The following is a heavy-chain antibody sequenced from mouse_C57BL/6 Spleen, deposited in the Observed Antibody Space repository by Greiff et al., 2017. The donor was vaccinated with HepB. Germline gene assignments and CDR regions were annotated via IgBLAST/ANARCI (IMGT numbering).Heavy chain of an antibody. J-gene: IGHJ3*01. D-gene: IGHD2-3*01. V-gene: IGHV14-2*01. Sequence: EVQLQQSGAELVKPGASVKLSCTASGFNIKDYYMHWVKQRTEQGLEWIGRIDPEDGETKNAPKFQGKATITADTASNTAYLQLSSLTSEDTAVYYCASHDGSWCAYWGQGTLVTVSA. CDR2: IDPEDGET. CDR1: GFNIKDYY. CDR3: ASHDGSWCAY.